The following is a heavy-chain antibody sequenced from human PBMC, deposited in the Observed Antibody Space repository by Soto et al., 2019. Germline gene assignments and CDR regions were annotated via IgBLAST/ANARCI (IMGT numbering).Heavy chain of an antibody. J-gene: IGHJ5*02. V-gene: IGHV1-24*01. Sequence: ASVKVSCKVSGYTLPELPIHWVRQAPGKGLEWMGGFDPEDGEPIYAQKFQGRVTMTQDTSTDTAYMEMSSLTSEDTAVYYCAAQPTYFDFWSDYHPWFDPWGQGTLVTVSS. D-gene: IGHD3-3*01. CDR2: FDPEDGEP. CDR3: AAQPTYFDFWSDYHPWFDP. CDR1: GYTLPELP.